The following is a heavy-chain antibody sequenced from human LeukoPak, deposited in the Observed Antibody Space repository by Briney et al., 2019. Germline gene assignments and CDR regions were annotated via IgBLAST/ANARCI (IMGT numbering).Heavy chain of an antibody. J-gene: IGHJ3*02. D-gene: IGHD3-10*01. CDR3: ARETMVRGVIPHAFDI. Sequence: SETLSLTCAVYGGSFSGYYWSWIRQPPGKGLEWIGDINHSGSTNYIPSLKSRVTISVDTSKKQFSLKLSSVTAADTAVYYCARETMVRGVIPHAFDIWGQGTMVTVSS. CDR1: GGSFSGYY. CDR2: INHSGST. V-gene: IGHV4-34*01.